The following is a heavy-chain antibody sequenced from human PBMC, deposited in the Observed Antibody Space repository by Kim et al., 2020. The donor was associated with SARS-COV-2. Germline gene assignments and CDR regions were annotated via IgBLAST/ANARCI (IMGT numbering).Heavy chain of an antibody. Sequence: NPSLKSRVTMSVDTSKNQFSLKLSSVTAADTAVYYCAKDSSSWTGRFDYWGQGTLVTVSS. V-gene: IGHV4-4*07. D-gene: IGHD6-13*01. J-gene: IGHJ4*02. CDR3: AKDSSSWTGRFDY.